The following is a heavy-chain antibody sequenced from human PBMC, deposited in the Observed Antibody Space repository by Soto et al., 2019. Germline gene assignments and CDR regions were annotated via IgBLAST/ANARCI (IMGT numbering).Heavy chain of an antibody. Sequence: GESLKISCKGSGYSFTSYWIGWVRQMPGKGLEWMGIIYPGDSDTRYSPSFQGQVTISADKSISTAYLQWSSLKASDTAMYYCARSSSWKTYYYYGMDVWGQGTTVTVSS. J-gene: IGHJ6*02. D-gene: IGHD6-13*01. CDR1: GYSFTSYW. CDR2: IYPGDSDT. V-gene: IGHV5-51*01. CDR3: ARSSSWKTYYYYGMDV.